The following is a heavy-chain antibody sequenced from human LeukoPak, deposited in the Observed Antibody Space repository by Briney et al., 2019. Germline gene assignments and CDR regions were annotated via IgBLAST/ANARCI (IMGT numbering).Heavy chain of an antibody. V-gene: IGHV3-53*01. D-gene: IGHD2-15*01. CDR1: GFTVSSNY. Sequence: GGSLRLSCAASGFTVSSNYMSRVRQAPGKGLERVSVTYSGGSTYYADSVKGRFTISRDNSKNTLYLQMNSLRAEDTAVYYCALYCSGGRCSLRDLWGRGTLVTVSS. J-gene: IGHJ2*01. CDR2: TYSGGST. CDR3: ALYCSGGRCSLRDL.